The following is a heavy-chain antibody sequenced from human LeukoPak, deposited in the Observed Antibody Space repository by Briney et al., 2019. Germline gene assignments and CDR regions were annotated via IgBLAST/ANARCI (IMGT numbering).Heavy chain of an antibody. CDR2: IYYGGNS. Sequence: SETLSLTCSVSGGSISSGSYYWAWIRQSPGKGLEWIASIYYGGNSYYNPSLKSRVTISIDTSKNQFSLKLSSVTAADTAVYYCARGSGSSLWVFDYWGQGTLVTVSS. D-gene: IGHD1-26*01. J-gene: IGHJ4*02. V-gene: IGHV4-39*07. CDR1: GGSISSGSYY. CDR3: ARGSGSSLWVFDY.